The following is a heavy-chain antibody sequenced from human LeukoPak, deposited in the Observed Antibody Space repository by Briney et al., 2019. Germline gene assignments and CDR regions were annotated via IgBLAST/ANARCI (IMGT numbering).Heavy chain of an antibody. CDR2: MNPNSGNT. Sequence: ASVKVSCKASGYTFTSYDINWVRQATGQGLEWMGWMNPNSGNTGYAQKFQGRVTMTRNTSISTAYMELSSLRSEDTAVYYCASGITIFGVVESYGMDVWGQGTTVTVSS. CDR3: ASGITIFGVVESYGMDV. CDR1: GYTFTSYD. V-gene: IGHV1-8*01. D-gene: IGHD3-3*01. J-gene: IGHJ6*02.